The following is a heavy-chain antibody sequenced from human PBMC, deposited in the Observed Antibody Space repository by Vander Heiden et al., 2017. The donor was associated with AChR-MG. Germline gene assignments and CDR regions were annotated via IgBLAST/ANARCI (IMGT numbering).Heavy chain of an antibody. D-gene: IGHD3-3*01. V-gene: IGHV4-34*01. CDR2: INQSGST. J-gene: IGHJ6*02. Sequence: QVQLQHWAAGLLKPSATLSLTSAVYGWSFRGYYGSGIRQPPGKGLEWSGEINQSGSTNYNPSLKSRVTISVDTSKNQCSLKLSSVTAADTAVYYCARKLYDFWSGPRTPRGRDVWGQGTTVTVSS. CDR3: ARKLYDFWSGPRTPRGRDV. CDR1: GWSFRGYY.